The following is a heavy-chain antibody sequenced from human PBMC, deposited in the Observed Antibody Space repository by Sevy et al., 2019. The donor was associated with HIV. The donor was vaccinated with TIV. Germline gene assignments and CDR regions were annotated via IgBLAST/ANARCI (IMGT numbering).Heavy chain of an antibody. CDR1: GLIFSSHW. V-gene: IGHV3-7*01. J-gene: IGHJ4*02. CDR2: IRQDASEK. CDR3: ASDYF. Sequence: GGSLRLSCVASGLIFSSHWMTWVRQAPGKGLEWVATIRQDASEKYYVDSVKGSFTISIDNAKNSVYLQMSSLRVEDTAMYFCASDYFWGQGTLVTVSS.